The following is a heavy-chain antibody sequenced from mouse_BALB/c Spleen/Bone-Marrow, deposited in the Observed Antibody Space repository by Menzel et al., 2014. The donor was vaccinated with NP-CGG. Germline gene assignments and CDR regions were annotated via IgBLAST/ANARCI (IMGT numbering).Heavy chain of an antibody. Sequence: QVQLMQSGAELAKPGASVKMSCKASGYTFTSYWMHWVEQRPGQGLEWIGYINPSTTYSAYNQKFKDKATLTADKSSSTAYMQLSSLTSEDSAVYYCALYYRYDYFDYWGQGTTLTVSS. J-gene: IGHJ2*01. V-gene: IGHV1-7*01. CDR3: ALYYRYDYFDY. CDR2: INPSTTYS. D-gene: IGHD2-14*01. CDR1: GYTFTSYW.